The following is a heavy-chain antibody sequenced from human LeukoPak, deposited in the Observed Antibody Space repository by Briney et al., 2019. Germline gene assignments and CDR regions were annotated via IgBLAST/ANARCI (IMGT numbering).Heavy chain of an antibody. D-gene: IGHD4-17*01. CDR2: INRSGST. J-gene: IGHJ4*02. Sequence: SETLSLTCAVYGGSFSGYYWSWIRQPPGKGLEWIGEINRSGSTNYNPSLKSRVTISVDTSKNQFSLKLSSVTAADTAVYYCARGPLPYGDFDYWGQGTLVTVSS. CDR1: GGSFSGYY. V-gene: IGHV4-34*01. CDR3: ARGPLPYGDFDY.